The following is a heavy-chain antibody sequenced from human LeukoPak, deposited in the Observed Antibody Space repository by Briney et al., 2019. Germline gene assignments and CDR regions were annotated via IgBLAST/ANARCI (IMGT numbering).Heavy chain of an antibody. CDR1: GGTFQSFG. J-gene: IGHJ4*02. D-gene: IGHD1-26*01. CDR2: LIPILGVT. Sequence: SVKVSCKPSGGTFQSFGITWVRQALGQGLEWMGSLIPILGVTNYAQKFRGRVTIVADTSPSTAYMDLSSLRPEDTAVYYCARTLYLEGAVNYFDLWGQGTLVTVSS. V-gene: IGHV1-69*04. CDR3: ARTLYLEGAVNYFDL.